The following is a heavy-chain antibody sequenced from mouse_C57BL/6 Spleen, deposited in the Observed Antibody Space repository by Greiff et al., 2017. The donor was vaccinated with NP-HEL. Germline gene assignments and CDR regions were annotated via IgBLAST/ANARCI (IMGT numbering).Heavy chain of an antibody. CDR1: GYTFTSYW. J-gene: IGHJ2*01. D-gene: IGHD2-5*01. CDR2: IDPSDSYT. CDR3: ASTYYSNYYYFDY. V-gene: IGHV1-69*01. Sequence: QVQLQQPGAELVMPGASVKLSCKASGYTFTSYWMHWVKQRPGQGLEWIGEIDPSDSYTNYNQKFKGQSTLTLDKSSSTAYMQLSSLTSEDSAVYYCASTYYSNYYYFDYWGQGTTLTVSS.